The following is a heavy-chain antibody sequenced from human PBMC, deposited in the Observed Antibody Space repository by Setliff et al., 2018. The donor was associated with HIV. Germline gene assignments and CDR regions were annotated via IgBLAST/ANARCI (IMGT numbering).Heavy chain of an antibody. CDR3: ASAGAWQRNALDI. CDR1: GYSFTNHY. D-gene: IGHD5-12*01. V-gene: IGHV1-46*01. J-gene: IGHJ3*02. Sequence: ASVKVSCKPSGYSFTNHYMHWVRQAPGQGLEWMGVINPTGGSTRNTQKFQGRVAMTRDTSTSTVYMELSSLRSEDTAVYYCASAGAWQRNALDIWGQGTMVTVS. CDR2: INPTGGST.